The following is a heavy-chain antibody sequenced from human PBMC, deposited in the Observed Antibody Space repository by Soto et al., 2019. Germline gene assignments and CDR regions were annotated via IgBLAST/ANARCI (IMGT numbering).Heavy chain of an antibody. V-gene: IGHV4-59*01. CDR2: IYYSGST. CDR1: GGSISSYY. CDR3: ARDGRSTAFDY. D-gene: IGHD1-1*01. J-gene: IGHJ4*02. Sequence: SETLSLTCTVSGGSISSYYWSWIRQPPGKGLEWIGYIYYSGSTNYNPSLKSRVTISVDTSKNQFSLKLSSVTAADTAVYYCARDGRSTAFDYWGQGTLVTVS.